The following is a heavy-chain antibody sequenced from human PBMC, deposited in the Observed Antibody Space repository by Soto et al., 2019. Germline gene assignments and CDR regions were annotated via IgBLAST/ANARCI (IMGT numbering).Heavy chain of an antibody. J-gene: IGHJ4*02. D-gene: IGHD3-22*01. CDR3: ARERTMIVALDY. Sequence: QVQLVESGGGVVQPGRSLRLSCAASGFTFSSYAMHWVRQAPGKGLEWVAVISYDGSNKYYADSVKGRFTISRDNSKNTLDLQMNSLRAEDTAVYYCARERTMIVALDYWGQGTLVTVSS. CDR1: GFTFSSYA. V-gene: IGHV3-30-3*01. CDR2: ISYDGSNK.